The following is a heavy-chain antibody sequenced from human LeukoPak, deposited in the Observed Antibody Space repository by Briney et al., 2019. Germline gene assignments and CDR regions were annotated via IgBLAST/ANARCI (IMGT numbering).Heavy chain of an antibody. V-gene: IGHV3-48*03. D-gene: IGHD5-12*01. CDR2: ITASSTTM. CDR1: GFSFSNYE. J-gene: IGHJ5*02. CDR3: AKGPGARGHFNWFDP. Sequence: GGSLRLSCAASGFSFSNYEMNWVRQAPGKGLEWISYITASSTTMYYADSVKGRFTISRDNAKNSLYLQMNGLSGEDTAVYYCAKGPGARGHFNWFDPWGQGTLVTVSS.